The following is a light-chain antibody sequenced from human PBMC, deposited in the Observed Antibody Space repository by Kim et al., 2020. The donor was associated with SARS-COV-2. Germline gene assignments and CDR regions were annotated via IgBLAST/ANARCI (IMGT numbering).Light chain of an antibody. J-gene: IGLJ2*01. CDR1: SLRSYY. CDR3: NYRDSSGNHLV. V-gene: IGLV3-19*01. CDR2: GKN. Sequence: SSELTQDHAVSVALGQTVRITCQGDSLRSYYASWYQQKPGQAPVLVIYGKNNRPSGIPDRFSGSSSGNTASLTITGAQAEDEADYYCNYRDSSGNHLVFGGGTQLTVL.